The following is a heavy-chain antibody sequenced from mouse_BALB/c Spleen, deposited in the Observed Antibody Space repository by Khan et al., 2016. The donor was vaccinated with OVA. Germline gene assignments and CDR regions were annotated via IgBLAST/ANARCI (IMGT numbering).Heavy chain of an antibody. J-gene: IGHJ3*01. D-gene: IGHD1-1*01. CDR1: GYSFTSYY. CDR2: IDPFNGGS. V-gene: IGHV1-31*01. Sequence: VQLKQSGPELMKPGASVNISCKASGYSFTSYYIHWVKQSHGKTLEWIGYIDPFNGGSTYNQNFKVKATLPVDQSSSTAYMHLSSLTSEDSAVYYCAGHGSNSWFAYWGQGTLVTVSA. CDR3: AGHGSNSWFAY.